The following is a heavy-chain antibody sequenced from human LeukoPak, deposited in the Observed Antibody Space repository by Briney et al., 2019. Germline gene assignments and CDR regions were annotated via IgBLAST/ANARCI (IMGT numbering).Heavy chain of an antibody. CDR3: ARLGLDDYSGSYSYMDV. J-gene: IGHJ6*03. CDR2: IYHSGST. V-gene: IGHV4-4*02. Sequence: SETLSLTCAVSGGSISSSNWWSWVRQPPGKGLEWIGEIYHSGSTNYKPSLKSRVTISVDKSKNQFSLKLSSVTAADTAVYYCARLGLDDYSGSYSYMDVWGKGTTVTISS. D-gene: IGHD1-26*01. CDR1: GGSISSSNW.